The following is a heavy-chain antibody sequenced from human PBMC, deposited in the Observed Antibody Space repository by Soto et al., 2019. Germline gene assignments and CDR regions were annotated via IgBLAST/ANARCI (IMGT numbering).Heavy chain of an antibody. D-gene: IGHD2-15*01. CDR3: SRRCRNFCGLDV. CDR2: VYQSGAT. J-gene: IGHJ6*02. Sequence: QVQLQESGPGLVKPSETLSLTCTVSNDSIDITYWCTWVRQPPGKGLEWIGEVYQSGATHYNPSLKSRLSLSVHKSANQFSLRLSSVAAADTAVYYCSRRCRNFCGLDVWGPGTTVTVS. V-gene: IGHV4-4*02. CDR1: NDSIDITYW.